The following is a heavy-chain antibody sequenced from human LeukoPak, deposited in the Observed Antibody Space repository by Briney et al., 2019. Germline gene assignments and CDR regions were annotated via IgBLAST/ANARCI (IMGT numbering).Heavy chain of an antibody. Sequence: PGGSLRLSCAASGFTVSSNYMSWVRQAPGKGLEWVSVIYSGGSTYYADSVKGRFTISRDNSENTLYLQMNSLRAEDTAVYYCARGEIFSHPYYYYGMDVWGQGTTVTVSS. V-gene: IGHV3-53*01. CDR3: ARGEIFSHPYYYYGMDV. CDR2: IYSGGST. J-gene: IGHJ6*02. D-gene: IGHD3-9*01. CDR1: GFTVSSNY.